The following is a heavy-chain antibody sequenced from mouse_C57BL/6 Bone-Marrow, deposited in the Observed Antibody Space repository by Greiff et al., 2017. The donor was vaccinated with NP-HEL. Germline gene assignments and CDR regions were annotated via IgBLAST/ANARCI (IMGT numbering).Heavy chain of an antibody. J-gene: IGHJ2*01. Sequence: VQLQQSGAELVRPGASVKLSCTASGFNIKDDYMHWVKQRPEQGLEWIGWIDPDNGDTEYASKFQGKATITADTSSNTAYLQLSSLTSEDTAVYYCTTEGNYSPFDYWGQGTTLTVSS. CDR2: IDPDNGDT. V-gene: IGHV14-4*01. D-gene: IGHD2-12*01. CDR1: GFNIKDDY. CDR3: TTEGNYSPFDY.